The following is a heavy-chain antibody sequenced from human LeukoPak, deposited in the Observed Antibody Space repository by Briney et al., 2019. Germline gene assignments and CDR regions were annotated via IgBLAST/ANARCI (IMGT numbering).Heavy chain of an antibody. CDR3: VTGGSYHGY. CDR1: GFIISNYW. Sequence: PGGSLRLSCAASGFIISNYWMSWVRQAPGKGLEWVANIKQDGSEKYYVDSVKGRFTISRDNAKNSLYLQMNSLRDEDTAVYYCVTGGSYHGYWGQGTLVTVSS. V-gene: IGHV3-7*02. J-gene: IGHJ4*02. D-gene: IGHD1-26*01. CDR2: IKQDGSEK.